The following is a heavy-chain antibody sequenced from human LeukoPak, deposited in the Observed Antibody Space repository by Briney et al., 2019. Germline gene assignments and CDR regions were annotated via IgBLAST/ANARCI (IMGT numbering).Heavy chain of an antibody. D-gene: IGHD6-19*01. V-gene: IGHV1-18*01. CDR1: GYTFTSYG. CDR3: ARDKTPGYSSGWSFKYYYYMDV. CDR2: ISAYNGNT. J-gene: IGHJ6*03. Sequence: ASVKVSCKASGYTFTSYGISGVRQAPGQGLEWMGWISAYNGNTNYAQKLQGRVTMTTDTSTSTAYMELRSLRSDDTAVYYCARDKTPGYSSGWSFKYYYYMDVWGKGTTVTVSS.